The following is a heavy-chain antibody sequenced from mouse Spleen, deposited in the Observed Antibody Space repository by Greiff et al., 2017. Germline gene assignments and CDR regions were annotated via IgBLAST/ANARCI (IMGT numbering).Heavy chain of an antibody. CDR1: GYTFTSYW. CDR3: TSSLGRVEEYYFDY. CDR2: IYPGNSDT. J-gene: IGHJ2*01. Sequence: EVQLQQPGAELVKPGASVKLSCKASGYTFTSYWMQWVKQRPGQGLEWIGAIYPGNSDTSYNQKFKGKAKLTAVTSASTAYMELSSLTNEDSAVYYCTSSLGRVEEYYFDYWGQGTTLTVSS. V-gene: IGHV1-5*01. D-gene: IGHD4-1*01.